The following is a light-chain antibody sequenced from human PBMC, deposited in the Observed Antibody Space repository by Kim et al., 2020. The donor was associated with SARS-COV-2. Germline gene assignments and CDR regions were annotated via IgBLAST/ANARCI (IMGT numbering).Light chain of an antibody. CDR1: SRHSSYP. V-gene: IGLV4-69*01. J-gene: IGLJ2*01. Sequence: ASVRLTCTLSSRHSSYPIAWHQQQPEKGPRHLLRVTSDGNLIKGDGIPDRFSGSRSGAERYLTISSLQSEDEADYYCQTWDTGIQIFGGGTQLTVL. CDR2: VTSDGNL. CDR3: QTWDTGIQI.